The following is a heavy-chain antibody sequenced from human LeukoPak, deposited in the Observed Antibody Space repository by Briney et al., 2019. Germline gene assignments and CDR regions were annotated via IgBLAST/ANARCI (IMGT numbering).Heavy chain of an antibody. J-gene: IGHJ4*02. CDR1: GFTFSSYW. Sequence: GGSLRLSCAASGFTFSSYWMSWVRQAPGKGLEWVANIKQDGSEKYYVDSVKGRFTISRDNAKNSLYLQMNSLRAEDTAVYYCARDPRYDFWSGYYTAFDYWGQGTLVTVSS. CDR2: IKQDGSEK. V-gene: IGHV3-7*01. D-gene: IGHD3-3*01. CDR3: ARDPRYDFWSGYYTAFDY.